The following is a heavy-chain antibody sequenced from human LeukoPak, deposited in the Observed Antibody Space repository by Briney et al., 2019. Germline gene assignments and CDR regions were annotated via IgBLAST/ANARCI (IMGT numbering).Heavy chain of an antibody. V-gene: IGHV4-34*01. D-gene: IGHD6-19*01. CDR2: INHSGST. J-gene: IGHJ5*02. Sequence: PSETLSLTCAVYGGSFSGYYWSWIRQPPGKGLEWIGEINHSGSTNYNPSLKSRVTMSVDTSKNQFSLKLSSVTAADTAVYYCARVAVAGGNWFDPWGQGTLVTVSS. CDR1: GGSFSGYY. CDR3: ARVAVAGGNWFDP.